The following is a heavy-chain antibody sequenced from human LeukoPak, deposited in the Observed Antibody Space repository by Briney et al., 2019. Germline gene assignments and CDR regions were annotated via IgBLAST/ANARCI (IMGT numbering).Heavy chain of an antibody. CDR2: IDASGYT. CDR1: GGSMRSYY. J-gene: IGHJ6*03. V-gene: IGHV4-4*07. D-gene: IGHD6-6*01. CDR3: ARSIARIKYMDV. Sequence: PSETLSLTCTVSGGSMRSYYWSWIRQPAGKGLEWIGRIDASGYTNYNTSLKSRVIMSVDTSKNQFSMKLTSVTAADTAVYYCARSIARIKYMDVWGKGTTVTVSS.